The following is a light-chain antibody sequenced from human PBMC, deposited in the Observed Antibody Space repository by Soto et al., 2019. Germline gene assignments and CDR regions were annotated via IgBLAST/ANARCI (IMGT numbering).Light chain of an antibody. V-gene: IGLV2-8*01. CDR2: EVS. J-gene: IGLJ2*01. CDR3: SSYAGSNNLV. Sequence: QSALTQPPSASGSPGQSVTISCTGTSSDVGGYNYVSWYQQHPGKAPKLMIYEVSKRPSGVPDRFSGSKSGNTASLTVSGLQAEDEADYCWSSYAGSNNLVFGGGTKVTVL. CDR1: SSDVGGYNY.